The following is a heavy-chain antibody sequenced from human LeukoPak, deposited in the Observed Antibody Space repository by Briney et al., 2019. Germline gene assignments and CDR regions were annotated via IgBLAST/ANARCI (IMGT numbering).Heavy chain of an antibody. CDR1: GGSISSGGYY. J-gene: IGHJ3*02. CDR3: ARVVPAATDAFDI. Sequence: SQTLSLTCTVSGGSISSGGYYWSWIRQHPGKGLEWIGYIYYSGSTYYNPSLKSRVTISLDRSNNQFSLRLSSVTAADTAIYYCARVVPAATDAFDIWGQGTMVTVSS. CDR2: IYYSGST. V-gene: IGHV4-31*03. D-gene: IGHD2-2*01.